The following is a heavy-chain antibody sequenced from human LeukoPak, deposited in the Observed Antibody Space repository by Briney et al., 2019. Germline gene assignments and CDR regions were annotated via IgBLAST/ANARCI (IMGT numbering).Heavy chain of an antibody. Sequence: GGSLRLSCAASGFTFDDYGMSWVRQAPGKGLEWVSGINWNGGSTVYADSVKGRFTISRDNAKNSLYLQMNSLRAEDTALYYCARVTGLSYYGSGSYSYYYYYMDVWGKGTTVTVSS. CDR1: GFTFDDYG. V-gene: IGHV3-20*04. CDR2: INWNGGST. D-gene: IGHD3-10*01. CDR3: ARVTGLSYYGSGSYSYYYYYMDV. J-gene: IGHJ6*03.